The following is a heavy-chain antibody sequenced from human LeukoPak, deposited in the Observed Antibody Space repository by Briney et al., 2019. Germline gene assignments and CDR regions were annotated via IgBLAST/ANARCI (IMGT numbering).Heavy chain of an antibody. Sequence: ASVKVSCKASGYTFTDYYMHWVRQAPGQGLEWMGWINPKSGGTNYLQKFQGRVTMTRDTSISTTYMELSRLRSDDTAVYYCARATAENDYWGQGTLVTVSS. D-gene: IGHD1-14*01. CDR1: GYTFTDYY. J-gene: IGHJ4*02. V-gene: IGHV1-2*02. CDR2: INPKSGGT. CDR3: ARATAENDY.